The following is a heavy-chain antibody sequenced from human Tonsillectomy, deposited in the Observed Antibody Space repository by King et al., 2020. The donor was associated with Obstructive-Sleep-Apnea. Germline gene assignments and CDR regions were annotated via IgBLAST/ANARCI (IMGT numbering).Heavy chain of an antibody. CDR2: IYYSGST. CDR1: GGSISRSSYY. CDR3: ARGDPMIVVVENNWFDP. D-gene: IGHD3-22*01. Sequence: LQLQESGPGLVKPSETLSLTCTVSGGSISRSSYYWGWIRQPPGKGLEWIGNIYYSGSTYYNPSLKSRVTISIDTSKNQFSLNLSSVTAADTAVYYCARGDPMIVVVENNWFDPWGQGILVTVSS. V-gene: IGHV4-39*07. J-gene: IGHJ5*02.